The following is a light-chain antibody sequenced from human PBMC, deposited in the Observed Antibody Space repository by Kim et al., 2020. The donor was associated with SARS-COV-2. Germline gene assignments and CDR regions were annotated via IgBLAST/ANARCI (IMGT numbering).Light chain of an antibody. J-gene: IGLJ2*01. V-gene: IGLV1-47*01. CDR3: AAWDDSLGGVV. CDR1: TSNIGSKH. Sequence: GQGVTISCSGSTSNIGSKHVCWYPRHPGTAPKLLIYRNNQRPSGVPDRFSGSKSDTSASLAISGLRSEDEADYYCAAWDDSLGGVVFGGGTQLTVL. CDR2: RNN.